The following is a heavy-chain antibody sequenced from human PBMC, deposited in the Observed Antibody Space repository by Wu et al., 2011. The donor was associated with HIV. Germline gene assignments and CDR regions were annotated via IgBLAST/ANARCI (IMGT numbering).Heavy chain of an antibody. CDR3: ARDDDLRAFWSNYWTRFDS. CDR2: IIPIFGTA. V-gene: IGHV1-69*14. Sequence: QVQLVQSGAEVKKPGSSVKVSCKTSGGSFSSYAIIWVRQAPGQGLEWMGGIIPIFGTAKYAQKFQGRVTITADKSTSTAYMELSSLRSEDTAVYYCARDDDLRAFWSNYWTRFDSWGQGTLVTVSS. J-gene: IGHJ4*02. D-gene: IGHD3-3*01. CDR1: GGSFSSYA.